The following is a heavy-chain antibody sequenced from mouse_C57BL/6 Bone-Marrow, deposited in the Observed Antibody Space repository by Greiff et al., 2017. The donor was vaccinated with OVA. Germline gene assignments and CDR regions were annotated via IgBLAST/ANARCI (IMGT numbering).Heavy chain of an antibody. D-gene: IGHD3-1*01. V-gene: IGHV1-82*01. J-gene: IGHJ2*01. CDR1: GYAFSSSW. Sequence: QVQLQQSGPELAKPGASVKISCKASGYAFSSSWMNWVKQRPGQGLEWIGRIYPGDGDTNYNGKFKGKATLTADKSSSTAYMELRSLTSEDSAVYFCARDGTSGSDYWGQSTTLKVS. CDR3: ARDGTSGSDY. CDR2: IYPGDGDT.